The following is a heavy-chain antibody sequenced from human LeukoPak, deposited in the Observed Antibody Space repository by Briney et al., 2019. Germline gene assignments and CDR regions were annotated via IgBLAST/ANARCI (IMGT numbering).Heavy chain of an antibody. CDR3: AKGAVGKTESSGYPPHFDY. Sequence: TGGSLRLSCAASGFTFNNYGIHWVRQAPGKGLEWVAAITHDGSNAYYADSVRGRFTISRDNSRNTLHLQMDSLRADDTAVYYCAKGAVGKTESSGYPPHFDYWGQGTLVTVSS. D-gene: IGHD3-22*01. J-gene: IGHJ4*01. CDR2: ITHDGSNA. CDR1: GFTFNNYG. V-gene: IGHV3-30*18.